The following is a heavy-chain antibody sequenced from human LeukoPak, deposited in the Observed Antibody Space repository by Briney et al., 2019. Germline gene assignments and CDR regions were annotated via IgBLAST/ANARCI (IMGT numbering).Heavy chain of an antibody. Sequence: APVKVSCRVSGGTFDRYGITWVRQAPGQGLEWRGRIIPLVEEVNYPHNFKDRVTISADRFSTDASIETSRLRPDDTAVYFSARDISPPGVLVTADYGLDVWGQGTTVTVSS. V-gene: IGHV1-69*04. CDR3: ARDISPPGVLVTADYGLDV. J-gene: IGHJ6*02. CDR1: GGTFDRYG. D-gene: IGHD2-21*02. CDR2: IIPLVEEV.